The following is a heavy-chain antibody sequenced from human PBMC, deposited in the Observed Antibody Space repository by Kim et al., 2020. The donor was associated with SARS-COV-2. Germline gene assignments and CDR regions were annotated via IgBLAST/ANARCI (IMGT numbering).Heavy chain of an antibody. D-gene: IGHD5-12*01. Sequence: GGSLRLSCEASGFSLSNYWMSWVRQAPGKGLEWVASLRYEGSGRFYVDSVKGRFTISRDSAQNSLFLHMNSLRVEDSAVYYCARSISDIESPRIGVYF. CDR1: GFSLSNYW. V-gene: IGHV3-7*01. J-gene: IGHJ1*01. CDR2: LRYEGSGR. CDR3: ARSISDIESPRIGVYF.